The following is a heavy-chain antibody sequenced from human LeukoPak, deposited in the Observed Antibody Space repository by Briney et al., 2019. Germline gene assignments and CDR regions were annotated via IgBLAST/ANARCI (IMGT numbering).Heavy chain of an antibody. J-gene: IGHJ4*02. CDR1: GFTFSNYW. V-gene: IGHV3-7*01. CDR3: ARSLQWLVDYFDY. D-gene: IGHD6-19*01. CDR2: IKQDGSEK. Sequence: GGSLRLSCAASGFTFSNYWMSWVRQAPGKGLEWVANIKQDGSEKYYVDSVKGRFTISRDNAKNSLYLQMNSLRAEDTAVYYCARSLQWLVDYFDYWGQGTLVTVSS.